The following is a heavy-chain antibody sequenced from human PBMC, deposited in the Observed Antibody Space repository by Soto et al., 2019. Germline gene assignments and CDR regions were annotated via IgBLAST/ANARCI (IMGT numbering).Heavy chain of an antibody. CDR1: GGSISSGGYY. D-gene: IGHD6-13*01. V-gene: IGHV4-31*03. J-gene: IGHJ1*01. Sequence: QVQLQESGPGLVKPSQTLSLTCTVSGGSISSGGYYWSWIRQHPGKGLEWIGYIYYSGSTYYNPSIKRRVNISVDTSKNTFSLKLSSVTAADTAVYYCARAIEESSSWYGEYFQHWGQGTLVTVSS. CDR2: IYYSGST. CDR3: ARAIEESSSWYGEYFQH.